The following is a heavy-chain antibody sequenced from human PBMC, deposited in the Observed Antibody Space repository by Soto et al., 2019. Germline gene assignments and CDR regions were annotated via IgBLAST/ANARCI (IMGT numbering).Heavy chain of an antibody. D-gene: IGHD3-10*01. V-gene: IGHV4-39*01. CDR2: IYYSGST. J-gene: IGHJ4*02. CDR1: GGSISSSSYY. CDR3: ARGVTMVRGGCTDY. Sequence: LSLTCAVSGGSISSSSYYWGWIRQPPGKGLEWIGSIYYSGSTYYNPSLKSRVTISVDTSKNQFSLKLSSVTAADTAVYYCARGVTMVRGGCTDYWGQGTLVTVSS.